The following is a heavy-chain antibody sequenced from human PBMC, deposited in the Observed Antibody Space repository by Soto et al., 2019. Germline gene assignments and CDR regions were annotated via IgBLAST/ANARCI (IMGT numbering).Heavy chain of an antibody. V-gene: IGHV4-31*03. CDR1: GGSISSGGYY. J-gene: IGHJ5*02. Sequence: QVQLQESGPGLVKPSQTLSLTCTVSGGSISSGGYYWSWIRQHPGKGLEWIGYIYYIKTTYYNPSRKSRVTISLDTSKNQFSLKRTSVTAADTAVYYCARSVFPWGQGTLVTVSS. CDR3: ARSVFP. CDR2: IYYIKTT.